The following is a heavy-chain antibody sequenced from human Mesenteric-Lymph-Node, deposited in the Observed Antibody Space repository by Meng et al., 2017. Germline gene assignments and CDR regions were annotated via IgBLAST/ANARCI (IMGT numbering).Heavy chain of an antibody. Sequence: ASVKVSCKASGDTFTSYDINWVRQATGQGLEWMGWMNPNNGNIGYAQKFQDRVAMTRDTSISTAYMELSRLRSDDTAVYYCARVKSDSSGYYGPLNFGDYWGQGTLVTVSS. CDR1: GDTFTSYD. D-gene: IGHD3-22*01. V-gene: IGHV1-8*01. J-gene: IGHJ4*02. CDR3: ARVKSDSSGYYGPLNFGDY. CDR2: MNPNNGNI.